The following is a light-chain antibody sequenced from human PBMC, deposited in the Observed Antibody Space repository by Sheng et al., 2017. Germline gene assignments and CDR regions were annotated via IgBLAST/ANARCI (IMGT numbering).Light chain of an antibody. CDR2: GNN. J-gene: IGLJ1*01. CDR3: AAWDDRLNGYV. V-gene: IGLV1-44*01. CDR1: NSNIGSYP. Sequence: QSVLTQPPSASGTPGQRVSLSCSGSNSNIGSYPVNWYQNFPGTAPKFLIYGNNQRRSGVPDRFSGSKSGTSASLAISGLQSEDEADYYCAAWDDRLNGYVFGTGTKVTVL.